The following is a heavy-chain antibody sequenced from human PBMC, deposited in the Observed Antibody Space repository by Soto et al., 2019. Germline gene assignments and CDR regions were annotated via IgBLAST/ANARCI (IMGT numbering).Heavy chain of an antibody. J-gene: IGHJ6*03. CDR2: ISAYNGNT. D-gene: IGHD6-6*01. CDR3: ARVPQLVGYFDYYMDV. CDR1: GYTFTNYG. V-gene: IGHV1-18*01. Sequence: QVQLLQSGAEVKKPGASVKVSCKASGYTFTNYGITWVRQAPGQGLEWMGWISAYNGNTHYTQRLQGRVTMTTDTSTSTAYMELRGLRSDDTAVYYCARVPQLVGYFDYYMDVWGKGTTVTVSS.